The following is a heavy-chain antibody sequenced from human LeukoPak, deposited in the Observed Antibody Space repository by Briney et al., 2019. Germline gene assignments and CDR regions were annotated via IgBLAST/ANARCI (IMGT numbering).Heavy chain of an antibody. D-gene: IGHD1-7*01. CDR2: ISSNGDAT. J-gene: IGHJ4*02. CDR1: GFTFSNYA. Sequence: GGSLRLSCAASGFTFSNYALHWVRQAPGKGLEYVSAISSNGDATFYANSVKGRFTISRDNSKNTLYLQMGSLRAEDTAVYYCVRVGNFREFDYWGQGTLVTVSS. CDR3: VRVGNFREFDY. V-gene: IGHV3-64*01.